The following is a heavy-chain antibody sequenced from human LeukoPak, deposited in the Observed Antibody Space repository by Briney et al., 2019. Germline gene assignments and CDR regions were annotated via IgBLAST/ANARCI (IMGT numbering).Heavy chain of an antibody. Sequence: GGSLRLSCAASGFTFSSYGMSWVRQAPGKGLEWVSSISSTGDSTYFADSVKGRFTISRDNSKNTLYLQMNSLRAEDTAVYSCAKPSYSSGWFIVYWGQGTLVTVSS. CDR2: ISSTGDST. CDR1: GFTFSSYG. CDR3: AKPSYSSGWFIVY. D-gene: IGHD6-19*01. V-gene: IGHV3-23*01. J-gene: IGHJ4*02.